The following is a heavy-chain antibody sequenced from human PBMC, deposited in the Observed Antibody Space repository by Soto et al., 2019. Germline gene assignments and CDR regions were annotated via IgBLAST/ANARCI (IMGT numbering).Heavy chain of an antibody. CDR2: IYDSGSP. CDR1: GGSISVYY. D-gene: IGHD1-26*01. J-gene: IGHJ4*02. CDR3: ARGVGSSPPRY. Sequence: SETLSLTCTISGGSISVYYWSWIRQPPGQALEWIGYIYDSGSPYDNPSLRSRVIISADTSKNQISLKLTSATAADTAVYYCARGVGSSPPRYWGRGTLVTVSS. V-gene: IGHV4-59*01.